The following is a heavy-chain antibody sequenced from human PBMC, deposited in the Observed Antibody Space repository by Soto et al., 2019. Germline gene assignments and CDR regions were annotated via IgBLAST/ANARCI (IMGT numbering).Heavy chain of an antibody. D-gene: IGHD2-2*01. CDR1: VFTFSSYG. J-gene: IGHJ4*02. CDR3: DKDGGRSRFYALFQY. CDR2: ISYDGSNK. V-gene: IGHV3-30*18. Sequence: SGGSLRLSCASSVFTFSSYGMHCVRHSPGKWLEWVAVISYDGSNKYYADSVKGRFTISRDNSKNTLYLQMNSLRAEDTAVYYCDKDGGRSRFYALFQYWGQGTLVNVSS.